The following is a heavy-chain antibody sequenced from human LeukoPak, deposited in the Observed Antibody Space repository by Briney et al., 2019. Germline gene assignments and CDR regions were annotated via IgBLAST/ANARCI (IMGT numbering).Heavy chain of an antibody. V-gene: IGHV3-48*04. CDR3: ARDRLAVAGTSDY. CDR1: GFTFSSYW. D-gene: IGHD6-19*01. Sequence: GGSLRLSCAASGFTFSSYWMHWVRQAPGKGLEWVSYISSSGSTIYYADSVKGRFTISRDNAKNSLYLQMNSLRAEDTAVYYCARDRLAVAGTSDYWGQGTLVTVSS. CDR2: ISSSGSTI. J-gene: IGHJ4*02.